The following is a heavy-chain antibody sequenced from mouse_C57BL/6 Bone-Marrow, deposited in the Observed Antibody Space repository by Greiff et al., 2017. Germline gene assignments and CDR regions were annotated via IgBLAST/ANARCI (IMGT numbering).Heavy chain of an antibody. CDR1: GFTFSDYG. J-gene: IGHJ2*01. CDR3: AKITTVVPY. D-gene: IGHD1-1*01. CDR2: ISSGSSTI. Sequence: EVKLMESGGGLVKPGGSLKLSCAASGFTFSDYGMHWVRQAPEKGLEWAAYISSGSSTIYYADTVKGRFTISRDNAKNTLFLQMTSLRSEDTAMYYCAKITTVVPYWGQGTTLTVSS. V-gene: IGHV5-17*01.